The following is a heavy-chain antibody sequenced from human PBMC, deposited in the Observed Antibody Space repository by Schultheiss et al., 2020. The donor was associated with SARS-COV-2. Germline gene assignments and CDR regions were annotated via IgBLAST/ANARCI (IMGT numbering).Heavy chain of an antibody. J-gene: IGHJ4*02. D-gene: IGHD6-13*01. CDR3: ARDMVAAAGTGGDY. CDR1: GFTFSSYS. CDR2: ISSSSSYI. Sequence: GSLKISCAASGFTFSSYSMNWVRQAPGKGLEWVSSISSSSSYIYYADSVKGRFTISRDNAKNSLYLQMNSLRAEDTAVYYCARDMVAAAGTGGDYWGQGTLVTVSS. V-gene: IGHV3-21*01.